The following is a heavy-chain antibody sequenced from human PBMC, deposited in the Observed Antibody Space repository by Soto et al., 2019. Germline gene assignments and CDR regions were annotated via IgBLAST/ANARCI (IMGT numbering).Heavy chain of an antibody. Sequence: QVQLQESGPRLAKPSESLSLTCSVSGASLTRGVYYWSWLRQPPGRQLEWIGSIYYRGTTNYTPSLTGRVTISEDTSRNQVSVTVKSVTTADTAVYFCARANCVRCSFDLWGQGTLVTVSS. CDR1: GASLTRGVYY. V-gene: IGHV4-61*08. CDR3: ARANCVRCSFDL. J-gene: IGHJ4*02. D-gene: IGHD2-21*01. CDR2: IYYRGTT.